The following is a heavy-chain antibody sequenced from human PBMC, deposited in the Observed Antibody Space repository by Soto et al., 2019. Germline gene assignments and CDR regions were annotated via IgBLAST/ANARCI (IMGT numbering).Heavy chain of an antibody. Sequence: QVQLVESGGGVVQPGRSLRLSCAASGFTFSSYGMHWVRQAPGKGLEWVAVIWYDGSNKYYADSVKGRFTISRDNSKNTLYLQMNSLRAEDTAVYYCARDAVVLVPAAINGYYYGMDVWGQGTTVTVSS. CDR3: ARDAVVLVPAAINGYYYGMDV. J-gene: IGHJ6*02. V-gene: IGHV3-33*01. CDR1: GFTFSSYG. D-gene: IGHD2-2*01. CDR2: IWYDGSNK.